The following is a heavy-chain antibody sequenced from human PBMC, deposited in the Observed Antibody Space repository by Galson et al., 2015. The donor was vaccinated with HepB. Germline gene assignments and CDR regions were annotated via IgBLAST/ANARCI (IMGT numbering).Heavy chain of an antibody. CDR3: ARKDIVVVPAARTHYYYMDV. D-gene: IGHD2-2*01. CDR2: ISSGSSTI. CDR1: GFTFSSYS. V-gene: IGHV3-48*01. Sequence: SLRLSCAASGFTFSSYSMNWVRQAPGKGLEWVSYISSGSSTIYYADSVKGRFTISRDNAKNSLYLQMNSLRAEDTAVYYCARKDIVVVPAARTHYYYMDVWGKGTTVTVSS. J-gene: IGHJ6*03.